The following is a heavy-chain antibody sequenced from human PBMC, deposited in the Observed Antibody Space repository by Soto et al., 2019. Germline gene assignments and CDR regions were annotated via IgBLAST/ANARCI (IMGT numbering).Heavy chain of an antibody. V-gene: IGHV1-69*13. CDR1: GGTFSNHA. CDR3: ARGPDRSGFYLFDY. CDR2: IIPLSGTT. Sequence: GASVKVSCKASGGTFSNHALSWVRQAPGQGPEWMGGIIPLSGTTNYAPKFQGRVTITADESMTTAYMELSSLRYADTAVYYCARGPDRSGFYLFDYWGQGTLVTVS. D-gene: IGHD3-22*01. J-gene: IGHJ4*02.